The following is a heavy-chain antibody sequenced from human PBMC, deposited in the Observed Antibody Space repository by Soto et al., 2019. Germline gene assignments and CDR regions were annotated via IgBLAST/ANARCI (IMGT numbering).Heavy chain of an antibody. D-gene: IGHD4-17*01. J-gene: IGHJ5*02. Sequence: GGSLRLPCAASGFSFKNYIRHWLRQVPGQGLVWVARINKHGNSTTYADSVKGRFTISRDNAKNSLYLQMSSLRAEDTAIYYCARDYPNTVTSNSAWGQGTLVTVSS. CDR2: INKHGNST. V-gene: IGHV3-74*01. CDR1: GFSFKNYI. CDR3: ARDYPNTVTSNSA.